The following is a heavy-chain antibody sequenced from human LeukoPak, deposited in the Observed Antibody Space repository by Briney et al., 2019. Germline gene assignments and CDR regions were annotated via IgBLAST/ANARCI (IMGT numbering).Heavy chain of an antibody. D-gene: IGHD5-24*01. J-gene: IGHJ4*02. CDR2: ISSSSSTI. V-gene: IGHV3-48*01. Sequence: GGSLRLSCAASGFTFSSYGMHWVRQAPGKGLEWVSYISSSSSTIYYADSVKGRFTISRDNAKNSLYLQMNSLRSDDTAVYYCAREASPRWLQRRYYFDYWGQGTLVTVSS. CDR1: GFTFSSYG. CDR3: AREASPRWLQRRYYFDY.